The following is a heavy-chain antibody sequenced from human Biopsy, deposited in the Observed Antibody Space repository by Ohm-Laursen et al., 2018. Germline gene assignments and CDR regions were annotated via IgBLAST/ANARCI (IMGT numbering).Heavy chain of an antibody. CDR3: TRGGYYYDSLAYYYWFDP. V-gene: IGHV1-2*02. CDR2: INAKTGDT. D-gene: IGHD3-22*01. CDR1: GYTFTGYH. Sequence: SSVKVSCKASGYTFTGYHVHWVRQAPGQGLEWMGWINAKTGDTNYAQKFQGRVTMTRDTSISTAYVDLSGLRSDDTAVYYCTRGGYYYDSLAYYYWFDPWGQGTLVTVSS. J-gene: IGHJ5*02.